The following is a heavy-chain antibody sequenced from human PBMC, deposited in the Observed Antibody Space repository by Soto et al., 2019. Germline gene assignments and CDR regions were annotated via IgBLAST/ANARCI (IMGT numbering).Heavy chain of an antibody. CDR1: GFTFSSYA. CDR3: AREKATGWFDP. J-gene: IGHJ5*02. Sequence: QVQLVESGGGVVQPGRSLRLSCAASGFTFSSYAMHWVRQAPGKGLEWVAVISYDGLNKYYADSVKGRFTISRDNSKTARYLHMNSLRAEDTAVYYCAREKATGWFDPWGQGTLVTVSS. V-gene: IGHV3-30-3*01. CDR2: ISYDGLNK.